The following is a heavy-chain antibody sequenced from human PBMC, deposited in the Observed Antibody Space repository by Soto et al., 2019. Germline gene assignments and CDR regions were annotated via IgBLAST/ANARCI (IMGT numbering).Heavy chain of an antibody. CDR1: GFTFSDYV. CDR3: ARRSWSIQMWFTYFEN. CDR2: MSGRGRST. J-gene: IGHJ4*02. Sequence: GCSLRLSCAASGFTFSDYVMSWVREAPGKGLEWVSTMSGRGRSTYYADSVKGRFAISRDNSKNTLFLQMNSLRAEDTAVYYCARRSWSIQMWFTYFENWGPGTLVTVSS. V-gene: IGHV3-23*01. D-gene: IGHD5-18*01.